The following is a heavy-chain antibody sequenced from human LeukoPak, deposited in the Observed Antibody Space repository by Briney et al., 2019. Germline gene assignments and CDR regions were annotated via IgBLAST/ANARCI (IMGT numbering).Heavy chain of an antibody. V-gene: IGHV3-30*02. Sequence: SXXXSGFTFSSYGMHWVRQAPGKGLEGVAFIRCDGSNKYYADSVKGRFTISRDNSKNTLYLQMNSLRAEDTAVYYCAKQLRLWFGELEDWGQGTLVTVSS. D-gene: IGHD3-10*01. CDR2: IRCDGSNK. J-gene: IGHJ4*02. CDR3: AKQLRLWFGELED. CDR1: GFTFSSYG.